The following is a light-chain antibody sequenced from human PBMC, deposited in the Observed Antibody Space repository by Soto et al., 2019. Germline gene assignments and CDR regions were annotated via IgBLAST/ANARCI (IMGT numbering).Light chain of an antibody. CDR1: SSDVGGYNF. V-gene: IGLV2-14*01. CDR3: CSYRSTGILL. CDR2: EVS. J-gene: IGLJ2*01. Sequence: QSVLTQPVSVSGSPGQSITISCIGTSSDVGGYNFVSWYQQHPGKAPKLMIYEVSNRPSGVSTRFSGSKSGNTASLTISGLQAEDEAAYYCCSYRSTGILLFGGGTKLTVL.